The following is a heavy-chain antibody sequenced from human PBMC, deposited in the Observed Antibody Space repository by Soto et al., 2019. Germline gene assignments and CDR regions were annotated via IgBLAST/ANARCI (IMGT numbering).Heavy chain of an antibody. CDR2: INPNSGGT. CDR3: ARDRDGYSSGWYD. D-gene: IGHD6-19*01. Sequence: ASVKVSCKASGYTFPGYYMHWVRQAPGQGLEWMGWINPNSGGTNYAQKFQGWVTMTRDTSISTAYMELSRLRSDDTAVYYCARDRDGYSSGWYDWGQGTLVTVSS. CDR1: GYTFPGYY. J-gene: IGHJ4*02. V-gene: IGHV1-2*04.